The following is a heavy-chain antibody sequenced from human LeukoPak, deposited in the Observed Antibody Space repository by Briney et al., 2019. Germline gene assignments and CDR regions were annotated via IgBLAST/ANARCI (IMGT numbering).Heavy chain of an antibody. J-gene: IGHJ4*02. Sequence: SETLSLTCAVYGGSFSGYYWSWIRQPPGKGLEWIGEINHSGSTNYNPSLKSRVTISVDTSKNQFSLKLTSVTAADTAVYYCARVYSSSRYPAAYWGQGTLVTVSS. D-gene: IGHD6-13*01. V-gene: IGHV4-34*01. CDR2: INHSGST. CDR1: GGSFSGYY. CDR3: ARVYSSSRYPAAY.